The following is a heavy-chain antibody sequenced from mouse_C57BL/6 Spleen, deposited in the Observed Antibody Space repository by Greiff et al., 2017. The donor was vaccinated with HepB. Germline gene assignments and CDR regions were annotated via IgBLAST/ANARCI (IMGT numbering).Heavy chain of an antibody. CDR3: ARDALGSRHFDY. Sequence: VQLQQSGAELVKPGASVKMSCKASGYTFTSYWITWVKQRPGQGLEWIGDIYPGSGSTNYNEKFKSKATLTVDTSSSTAYMQLSSLTSEDSAVYYCARDALGSRHFDYWGQGTTLTVSS. D-gene: IGHD1-1*01. J-gene: IGHJ2*01. CDR2: IYPGSGST. CDR1: GYTFTSYW. V-gene: IGHV1-55*01.